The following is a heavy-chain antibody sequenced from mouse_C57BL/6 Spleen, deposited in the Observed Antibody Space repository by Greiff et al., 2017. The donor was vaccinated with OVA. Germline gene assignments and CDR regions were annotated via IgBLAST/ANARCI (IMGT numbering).Heavy chain of an antibody. Sequence: QVQLQQPGAELVMPGASVKLSCKASGYTFTSYWMHWVKQRPGQGLEWIGEIDPSDGYTNYNQKFKGKSTLTVDKSSSTAYMQLSSLTSEDSAVXDCAREDARYFDYWGQGTTLTVSS. J-gene: IGHJ2*01. CDR3: AREDARYFDY. V-gene: IGHV1-69*01. CDR2: IDPSDGYT. CDR1: GYTFTSYW.